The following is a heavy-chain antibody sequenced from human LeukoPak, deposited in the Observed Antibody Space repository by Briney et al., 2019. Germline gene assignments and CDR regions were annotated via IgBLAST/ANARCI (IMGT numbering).Heavy chain of an antibody. CDR3: AKRADSSSIPEDY. D-gene: IGHD3-22*01. J-gene: IGHJ4*02. Sequence: GRSLRPSCAASGFTFSSYSMSWVRQAPGGGRGWVSSVSSSRGSTYYTDSVTGRFTISRDNYKDTLSVQMQSLRVEDTAVYYCAKRADSSSIPEDYWGQGTLVTVSS. CDR2: VSSSRGST. CDR1: GFTFSSYS. V-gene: IGHV3-23*01.